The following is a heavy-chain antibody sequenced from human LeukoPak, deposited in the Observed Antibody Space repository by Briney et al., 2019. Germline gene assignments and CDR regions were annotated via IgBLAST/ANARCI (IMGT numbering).Heavy chain of an antibody. CDR3: ARGGRGRD. CDR1: GGSFSGYY. J-gene: IGHJ4*02. V-gene: IGHV4-34*01. Sequence: PSETLSLTCAVYGGSFSGYYWSWIRQPSGKGLEWIGEINHSGSTNYNPSLKSRVTISVDTSKNQFSLKLSSVTAADTAVYYCARGGRGRDWGQGTLVTVSS. CDR2: INHSGST. D-gene: IGHD1-26*01.